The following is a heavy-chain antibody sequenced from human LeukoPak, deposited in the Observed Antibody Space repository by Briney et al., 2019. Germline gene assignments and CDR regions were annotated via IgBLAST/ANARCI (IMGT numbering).Heavy chain of an antibody. CDR2: IYYSGST. J-gene: IGHJ4*02. CDR1: GGSISSYY. CDR3: ATARQYSFDY. Sequence: PSETLSLTCTVSGGSISSYYWSWIRQTRGKGLEWIGYIYYSGSTNYNPSLKSRVTISVDTSKNQFSLKLSSVTAADTAVYYCATARQYSFDYWGQGTLVTVSS. V-gene: IGHV4-59*01. D-gene: IGHD2/OR15-2a*01.